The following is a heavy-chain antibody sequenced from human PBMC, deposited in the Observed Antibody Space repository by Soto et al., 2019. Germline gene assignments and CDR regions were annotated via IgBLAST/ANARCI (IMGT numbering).Heavy chain of an antibody. Sequence: PSETLSLTCTVSGFSISSYYWSGIRQPPGKGLEWIGYIYYSGSTNYNPSLKSRVTISVDTSKNQFSLKLSSVTAADTAVYYCATFRPNTIFGVVDYFDYWGQGTLVTVSS. CDR1: GFSISSYY. V-gene: IGHV4-59*08. CDR3: ATFRPNTIFGVVDYFDY. D-gene: IGHD3-3*01. J-gene: IGHJ4*02. CDR2: IYYSGST.